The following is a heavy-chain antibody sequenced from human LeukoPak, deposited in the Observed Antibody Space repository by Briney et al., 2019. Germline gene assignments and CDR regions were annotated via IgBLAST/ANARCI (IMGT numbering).Heavy chain of an antibody. Sequence: GGPLRLSCTASGSTFGDYAMSWVRQAPGKGLEWVGFIRSKAYGGTTEYAASVKGRFTISRDDSKSIAYLQMNSLKTEDTAVYYCTRALYCSGGSCRPFDYWGQGTLVTVSS. V-gene: IGHV3-49*04. CDR2: IRSKAYGGTT. D-gene: IGHD2-15*01. J-gene: IGHJ4*02. CDR1: GSTFGDYA. CDR3: TRALYCSGGSCRPFDY.